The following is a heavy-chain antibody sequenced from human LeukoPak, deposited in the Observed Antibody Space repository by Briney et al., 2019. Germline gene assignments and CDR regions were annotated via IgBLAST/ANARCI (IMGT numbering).Heavy chain of an antibody. CDR3: AKAPTATVVFFES. J-gene: IGHJ4*02. CDR2: FSVSGGST. CDR1: GFTFGDYG. Sequence: GGSLRLSCVGSGFTFGDYGMSWVRQAPGRGLEWVSSFSVSGGSTYYADSVKGRFTISRDNSKNIMFLQMNSLRAEDTAIYYCAKAPTATVVFFESWGQGSLVTVSS. V-gene: IGHV3-23*01. D-gene: IGHD4-23*01.